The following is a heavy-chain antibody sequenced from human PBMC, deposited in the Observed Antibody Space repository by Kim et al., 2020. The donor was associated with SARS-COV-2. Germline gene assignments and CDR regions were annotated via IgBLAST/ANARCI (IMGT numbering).Heavy chain of an antibody. J-gene: IGHJ5*02. V-gene: IGHV4-59*01. D-gene: IGHD3-10*01. CDR2: T. Sequence: TNDNPSLKSRVTISVDTSKNQFSLKLSSVTAADTAVYYCARDRASNWFDPWGQGTLVTVSS. CDR3: ARDRASNWFDP.